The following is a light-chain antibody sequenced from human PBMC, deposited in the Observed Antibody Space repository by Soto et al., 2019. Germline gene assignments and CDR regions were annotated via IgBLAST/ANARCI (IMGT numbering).Light chain of an antibody. CDR3: SSYTSSSTLGVV. CDR1: SSDVGGYNY. CDR2: EVS. Sequence: QSVLTQPASVSGSPGQSITISCTGTSSDVGGYNYVSWYQQHPGKAPKLMIYEVSNRPSGVSNRFSGSKSGNTASLTISGLQAEDEADYYCSSYTSSSTLGVVFGGGTKL. V-gene: IGLV2-14*01. J-gene: IGLJ2*01.